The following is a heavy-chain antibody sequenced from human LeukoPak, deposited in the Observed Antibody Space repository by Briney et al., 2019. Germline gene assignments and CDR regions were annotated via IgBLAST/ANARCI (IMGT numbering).Heavy chain of an antibody. CDR1: GFTFNNAW. V-gene: IGHV3-15*01. CDR3: ATDQVGNYGFWSGYFVY. D-gene: IGHD3-3*01. CDR2: IKSKADGGTA. J-gene: IGHJ4*03. Sequence: GGSLRLSCAASGFTFNNAWMSWVRQAPGKGLEWVGRIKSKADGGTADYAAPVKGRFTISRDDSKKTLYLQMNSLKIEDTAVYYCATDQVGNYGFWSGYFVYWGQGTTVTVSS.